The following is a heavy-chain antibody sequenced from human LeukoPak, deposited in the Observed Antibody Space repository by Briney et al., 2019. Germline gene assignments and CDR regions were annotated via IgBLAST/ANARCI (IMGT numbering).Heavy chain of an antibody. J-gene: IGHJ3*02. CDR2: ISGSGGST. D-gene: IGHD5-18*01. CDR1: GFTFTNYA. CDR3: ARSYGYGVDAFDI. Sequence: GGSLRLSCAASGFTFTNYAMSWVRQAPGKGLEWVSAISGSGGSTYYADSVKGRFTISRDNSKNTLYLQMTSLRAEDTAVYYCARSYGYGVDAFDIWGQGTMVTVSS. V-gene: IGHV3-23*01.